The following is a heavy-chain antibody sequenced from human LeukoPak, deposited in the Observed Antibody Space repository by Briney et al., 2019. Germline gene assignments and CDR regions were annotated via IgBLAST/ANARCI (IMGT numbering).Heavy chain of an antibody. V-gene: IGHV4-59*01. Sequence: SETLSLTCTVSGGSIRSYYWSWIRQAPGKELDWIGYISDSGSTNYNPSLKSRVTISEDTSKNQLSLKLSSVTAAETDVYHCARMAYGDPHFYWYFDLWGRGTLVTVSS. J-gene: IGHJ2*01. CDR3: ARMAYGDPHFYWYFDL. D-gene: IGHD4-17*01. CDR2: ISDSGST. CDR1: GGSIRSYY.